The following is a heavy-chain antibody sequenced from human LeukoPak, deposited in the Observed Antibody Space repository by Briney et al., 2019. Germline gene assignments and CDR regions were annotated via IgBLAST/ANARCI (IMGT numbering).Heavy chain of an antibody. D-gene: IGHD3-10*01. J-gene: IGHJ3*02. CDR3: AKSNGYGLVDI. V-gene: IGHV4-34*01. Sequence: SETLSLTCAVYGGSFSGYYWSWIRQPPGKGLEWIGEINHSGSTNYNPSLRSRVTISLDTSRNQFSLKLNSVTAANTAVYYCAKSNGYGLVDIWGQGTMVTVSS. CDR1: GGSFSGYY. CDR2: INHSGST.